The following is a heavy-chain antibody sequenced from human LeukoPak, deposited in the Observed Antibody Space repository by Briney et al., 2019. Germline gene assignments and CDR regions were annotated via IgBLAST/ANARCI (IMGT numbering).Heavy chain of an antibody. Sequence: PGGSLRLSCAASGFTFSSYEMNWVRQAPGKGLEWVSYISSSSNNIYYADSVKGRFTISRDNSKNTVYLQMNSLRTEDTAVYYCARAGDYGSGSFRWRHFDSWGQGTLVTVSS. CDR1: GFTFSSYE. J-gene: IGHJ4*02. D-gene: IGHD3-10*01. CDR2: ISSSSNNI. V-gene: IGHV3-48*03. CDR3: ARAGDYGSGSFRWRHFDS.